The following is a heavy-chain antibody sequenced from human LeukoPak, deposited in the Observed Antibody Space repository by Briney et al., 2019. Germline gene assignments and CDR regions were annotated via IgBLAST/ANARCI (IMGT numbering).Heavy chain of an antibody. CDR2: IFYTGTT. CDR3: ARVLWFGGGYFDY. CDR1: GDSISHYY. D-gene: IGHD3-10*01. Sequence: SETLSLTCTVSGDSISHYYWSWIRQSPEKGLEWIGYIFYTGTTNYNPSLKSRVTISVDTSKNQFSLQLNSVTPEDTAVYYCARVLWFGGGYFDYWGQGTLVTVSS. V-gene: IGHV4-59*12. J-gene: IGHJ4*02.